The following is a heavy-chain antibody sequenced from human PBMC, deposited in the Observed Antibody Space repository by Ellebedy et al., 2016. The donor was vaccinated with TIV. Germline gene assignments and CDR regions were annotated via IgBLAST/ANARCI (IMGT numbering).Heavy chain of an antibody. D-gene: IGHD2-21*02. CDR2: TTNSGATT. V-gene: IGHV3-23*01. J-gene: IGHJ6*02. CDR1: GLTFSNYA. Sequence: GESLKISXAASGLTFSNYAMSWVRQAPGKGLEWVSSTTNSGATTFYADSVKGRFTISRDNSKNTLYLQMSGLRAEDTATYYCAKGRSLIVVETANSHGMDVWGQGTTVTVSS. CDR3: AKGRSLIVVETANSHGMDV.